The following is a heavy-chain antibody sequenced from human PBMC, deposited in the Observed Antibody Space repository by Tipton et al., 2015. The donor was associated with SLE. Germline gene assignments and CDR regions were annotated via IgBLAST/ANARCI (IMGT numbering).Heavy chain of an antibody. Sequence: SLRLSCVASGFNFRSYEMNWVRQAPGKGLEWVSYISTTTYYADSVEGRFTISRDNAENSLYLQMTSLRAEDTAVYYCARASGNLVDAFDFWGQGTMVTVSS. J-gene: IGHJ3*01. V-gene: IGHV3-48*03. CDR3: ARASGNLVDAFDF. CDR2: ISTTT. D-gene: IGHD1-26*01. CDR1: GFNFRSYE.